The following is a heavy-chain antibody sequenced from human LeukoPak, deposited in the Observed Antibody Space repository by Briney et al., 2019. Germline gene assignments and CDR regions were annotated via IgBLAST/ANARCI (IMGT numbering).Heavy chain of an antibody. CDR1: GFTFSNYW. CDR3: TRAGVRGVLLPVDY. Sequence: GGTLRLSCAASGFTFSNYWMSWVRQAPGKGLEWVANIKHDGSNKYYLDSVKGRFTLSRDNAKNSLYLQMNSLTVEDTAVYCCTRAGVRGVLLPVDYWGQGTLVTVSS. CDR2: IKHDGSNK. D-gene: IGHD3-10*01. J-gene: IGHJ4*02. V-gene: IGHV3-7*01.